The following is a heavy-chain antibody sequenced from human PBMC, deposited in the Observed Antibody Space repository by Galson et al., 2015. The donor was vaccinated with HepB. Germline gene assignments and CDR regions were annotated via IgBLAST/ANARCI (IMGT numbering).Heavy chain of an antibody. V-gene: IGHV3-48*04. Sequence: SLRLSCAASTFIFSTYSMNWVRQAPGKGLEWLSYISSSSTTKYYADSVKGRFTISRDNAKNSLYLQMNTLRAEDTAVYYCARDPGSSSWDYFDYWGQGTLVTVSS. CDR1: TFIFSTYS. CDR2: ISSSSTTK. CDR3: ARDPGSSSWDYFDY. J-gene: IGHJ4*02. D-gene: IGHD6-13*01.